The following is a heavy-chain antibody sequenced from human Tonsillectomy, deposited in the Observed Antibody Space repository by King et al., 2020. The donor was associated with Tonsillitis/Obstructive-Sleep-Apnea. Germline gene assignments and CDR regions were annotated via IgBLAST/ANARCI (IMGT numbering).Heavy chain of an antibody. D-gene: IGHD3-22*01. CDR2: ISYDGSNK. CDR1: GFTFSIYA. Sequence: VQLVESGGGVVQPGRSLRLSCAASGFTFSIYAIHWVRQAPGKGLEWVAVISYDGSNKYYADSVKGRFTISRDNSKNTLDLQMNSLRAEDTAVYYCAREGIYDSSGYADAFAIWGQGTMVTVSS. V-gene: IGHV3-30*04. CDR3: AREGIYDSSGYADAFAI. J-gene: IGHJ3*02.